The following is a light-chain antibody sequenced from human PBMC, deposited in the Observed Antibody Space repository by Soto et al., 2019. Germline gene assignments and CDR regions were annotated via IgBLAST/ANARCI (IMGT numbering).Light chain of an antibody. CDR2: DVS. V-gene: IGLV2-14*01. CDR1: SSDVGGYNY. J-gene: IGLJ3*02. CDR3: SSYTSSSTSVV. Sequence: QSVLTQPASVSGSPGQSITISCTGTSSDVGGYNYVSWYQQHPGKAPKLMIYDVSKRPSGVSNRFSGSKSGNTASLTISGLQAEDESDYYCSSYTSSSTSVVFGGGTKLTV.